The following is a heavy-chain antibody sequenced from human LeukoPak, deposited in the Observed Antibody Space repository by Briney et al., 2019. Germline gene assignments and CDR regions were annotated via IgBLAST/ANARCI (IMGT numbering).Heavy chain of an antibody. CDR3: ARVPRGWRGGDCYAY. CDR1: GGTFSSYA. V-gene: IGHV1-69*06. CDR2: IIPIFGTA. Sequence: SVKVSCKASGGTFSSYAISWVRQAPGQGLEWMGGIIPIFGTANYAQKFQGRVTITADKSTSTAYMELSSLRSEDTAVYYCARVPRGWRGGDCYAYWGQGTLVTVSS. J-gene: IGHJ4*02. D-gene: IGHD2-21*01.